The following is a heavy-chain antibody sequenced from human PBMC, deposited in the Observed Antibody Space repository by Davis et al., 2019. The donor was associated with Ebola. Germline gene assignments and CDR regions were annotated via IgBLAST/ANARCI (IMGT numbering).Heavy chain of an antibody. J-gene: IGHJ6*02. CDR3: ARDLLEPLYYYYGMDV. V-gene: IGHV3-23*01. CDR1: GFTFSSYV. Sequence: GESLKISCAASGFTFSSYVMSWVRQAPGKGLEWVSTISGSDGSTYYADSVKGRFTISRDNAKNSLYLQMNSLRDEDTAVYYCARDLLEPLYYYYGMDVWGQGTTVTVSS. D-gene: IGHD1-1*01. CDR2: ISGSDGST.